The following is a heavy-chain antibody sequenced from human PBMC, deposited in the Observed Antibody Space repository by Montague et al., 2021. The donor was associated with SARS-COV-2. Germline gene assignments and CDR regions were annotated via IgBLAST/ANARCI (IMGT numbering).Heavy chain of an antibody. Sequence: SETLSLTCTVAGGSISSSSYYWGWIRQPPGKGLEWIGSVYYSGSTXYNPSLKSRVTISVDTSKNQFSLKLSSVTAADTAVYCARQNGNDSPRSVDDIQGVLKLWELWCGESCDYWGQGTLVTVSS. J-gene: IGHJ4*02. D-gene: IGHD3-10*01. CDR2: VYYSGST. CDR3: ARQNGNDSPRSVDDIQGVLKLWELWCGESCDY. V-gene: IGHV4-39*01. CDR1: GGSISSSSYY.